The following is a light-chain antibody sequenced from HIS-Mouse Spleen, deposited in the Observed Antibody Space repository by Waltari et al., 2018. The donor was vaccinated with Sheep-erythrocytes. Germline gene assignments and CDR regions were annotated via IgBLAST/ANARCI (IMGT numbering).Light chain of an antibody. V-gene: IGKV1D-13*01. CDR1: QGISSA. J-gene: IGKJ1*01. Sequence: AIQLTQPPCSRSAPVVDRVTITCRASQGISSALAWSQQKSGKASKLLIYDASSWESGVPARFSGSGSGTDFTLTISSLQPEDFATYYSQPFNNYPRTFGQGTKVEIK. CDR3: QPFNNYPRT. CDR2: DAS.